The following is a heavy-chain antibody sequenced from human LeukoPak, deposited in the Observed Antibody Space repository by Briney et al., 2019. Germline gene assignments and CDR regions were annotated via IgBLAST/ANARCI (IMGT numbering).Heavy chain of an antibody. CDR2: ISGSGGST. J-gene: IGHJ4*02. V-gene: IGHV3-23*01. CDR1: GFTFSNAW. Sequence: SGGSLRLSCAASGFTFSNAWMSWVRQAPGKGLEWVSHISGSGGSTKYSGSVKGRFTISRDNSKNTLYLQINSLRADDTAVYYCAKDQDPHSYGSGSYAPFDYSGQGTLVTVSS. CDR3: AKDQDPHSYGSGSYAPFDY. D-gene: IGHD3-10*01.